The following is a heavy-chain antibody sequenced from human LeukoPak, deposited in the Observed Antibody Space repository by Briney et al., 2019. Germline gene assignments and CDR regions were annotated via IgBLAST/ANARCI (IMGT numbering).Heavy chain of an antibody. Sequence: PGGSLRLSCAASGFTVSNNYMSWVRPAPGKGLEWVSIIYSGGSTYYADSVKGRFIISRDNAKNTLYLQMNSLRAEDTAVYYCASTITIFGASGFDYWGQGTLVTVSS. CDR1: GFTVSNNY. V-gene: IGHV3-53*01. CDR2: IYSGGST. J-gene: IGHJ4*02. D-gene: IGHD3-3*01. CDR3: ASTITIFGASGFDY.